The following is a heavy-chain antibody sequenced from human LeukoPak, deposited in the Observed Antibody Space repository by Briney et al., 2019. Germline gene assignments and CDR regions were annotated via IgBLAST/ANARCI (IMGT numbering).Heavy chain of an antibody. CDR1: GFTVNSKQ. CDR2: LYSGGTT. D-gene: IGHD3-22*01. V-gene: IGHV3-66*01. Sequence: GGSLRLSCAVTGFTVNSKQLTWVRQAPGKGLEWVSVLYSGGTTDYAESVRGRFTISRDNSKNTLYLQMHSLRAEDTAVYYCAKVPPGYDSSGPIDYWGQGTLVTVSP. J-gene: IGHJ4*02. CDR3: AKVPPGYDSSGPIDY.